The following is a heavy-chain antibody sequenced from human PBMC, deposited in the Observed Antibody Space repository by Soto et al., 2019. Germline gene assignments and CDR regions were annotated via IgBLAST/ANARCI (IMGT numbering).Heavy chain of an antibody. CDR1: GYTFTSYD. D-gene: IGHD6-13*01. Sequence: GASVKVSCKASGYTFTSYDINWVRQATGQGLEWMGWMNPNSGNTGYAQKFQGRVTMTRNTSISTAYMELSSLRSEDTAVYYCARKFPREAAGSAGWFDPWGQGTLVTVSS. CDR3: ARKFPREAAGSAGWFDP. J-gene: IGHJ5*02. CDR2: MNPNSGNT. V-gene: IGHV1-8*01.